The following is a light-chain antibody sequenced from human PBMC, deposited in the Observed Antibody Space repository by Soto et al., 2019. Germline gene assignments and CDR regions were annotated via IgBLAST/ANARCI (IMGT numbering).Light chain of an antibody. V-gene: IGKV3-11*01. Sequence: EIVLTQSPATLSLSPGERATLSCRASQSVSSYLAWYQQKPGQAPRLLIYDASNRATGIPARFSGSGSGTDFTLTISGLEPEDFAVYYCQQRRNWPLTFGGGTKVAIK. CDR3: QQRRNWPLT. CDR2: DAS. CDR1: QSVSSY. J-gene: IGKJ4*01.